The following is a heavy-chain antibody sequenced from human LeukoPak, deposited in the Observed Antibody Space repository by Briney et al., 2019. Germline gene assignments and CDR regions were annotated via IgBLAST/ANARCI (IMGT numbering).Heavy chain of an antibody. CDR1: GGSISSYY. CDR3: ARGITLHFDY. D-gene: IGHD1-14*01. CDR2: IYYSGGT. J-gene: IGHJ4*02. Sequence: KPSETLALTCTVSGGSISSYYWSWIRQPPGKGLEWIGCIYYSGGTNYNPSLKSRVTISVDTSKNQFSLKLSSVTAADTAVYYCARGITLHFDYWGQGTLVTVSS. V-gene: IGHV4-59*01.